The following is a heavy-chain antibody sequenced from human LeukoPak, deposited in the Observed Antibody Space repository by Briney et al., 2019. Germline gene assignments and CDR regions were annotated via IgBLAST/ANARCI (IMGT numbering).Heavy chain of an antibody. CDR3: ARVTYYYDSSGYYFDY. V-gene: IGHV1-18*01. Sequence: GDSVKVSCKASGYTFTSDGISWGRQAPGQGLEWMGWISAYNGNTNYAQKLQGRVTMTTDTSTSTAYMELRSLRSDDTAVYYCARVTYYYDSSGYYFDYWGQGTLVTVSS. J-gene: IGHJ4*02. D-gene: IGHD3-22*01. CDR1: GYTFTSDG. CDR2: ISAYNGNT.